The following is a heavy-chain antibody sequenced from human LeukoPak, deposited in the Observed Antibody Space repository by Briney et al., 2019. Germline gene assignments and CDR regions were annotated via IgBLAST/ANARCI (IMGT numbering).Heavy chain of an antibody. CDR2: ISYDGSNK. D-gene: IGHD6-19*01. V-gene: IGHV3-30*18. CDR1: GFTFSSYG. J-gene: IGHJ4*02. CDR3: AKDISGQWLITRAFDY. Sequence: GGSLRLSCAASGFTFSSYGMHWVRQAPGKGLEWVAVISYDGSNKYYADSVKGRFTISRDNSKNTLYLQMNSLRAEDTAVYYCAKDISGQWLITRAFDYWGQGTLVTVSS.